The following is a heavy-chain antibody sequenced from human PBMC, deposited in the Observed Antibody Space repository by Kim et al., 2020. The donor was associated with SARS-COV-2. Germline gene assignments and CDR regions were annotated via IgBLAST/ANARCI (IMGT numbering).Heavy chain of an antibody. V-gene: IGHV4-4*02. CDR3: ARGPETTVVTNGYFDL. Sequence: SETLSLTCAVSGGSISSTNWWSWVRQPPGKGLDWIGEIYYSGSTNYNPSLKSRVTISVDKSKNQLSLKLISVTAADTAMYYCARGPETTVVTNGYFDLWGRGTLVTVSS. D-gene: IGHD4-17*01. J-gene: IGHJ2*01. CDR1: GGSISSTNW. CDR2: IYYSGST.